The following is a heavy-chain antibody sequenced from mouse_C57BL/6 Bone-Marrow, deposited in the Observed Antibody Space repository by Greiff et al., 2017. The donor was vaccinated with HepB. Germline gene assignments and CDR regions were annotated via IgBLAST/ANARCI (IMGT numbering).Heavy chain of an antibody. D-gene: IGHD1-1*01. V-gene: IGHV1-53*01. J-gene: IGHJ2*01. CDR2: INPSNGGT. Sequence: QVQLQQPGTELVKPGASVKLSCKASGYTFTSYWMHWVKQRPGQGLEWIGNINPSNGGTNYNEKFKSKATLTVDKSSSTAYMQLSSLTSENSAVYYCARWITTVVATGDYFDYWGQGTTLTVSS. CDR1: GYTFTSYW. CDR3: ARWITTVVATGDYFDY.